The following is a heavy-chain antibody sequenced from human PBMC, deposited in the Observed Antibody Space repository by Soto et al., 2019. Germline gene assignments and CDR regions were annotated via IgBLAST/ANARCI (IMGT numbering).Heavy chain of an antibody. CDR3: ARDVTEMATTFGFDY. J-gene: IGHJ4*02. Sequence: GGSLRLSCAASGFTLSSYAMHWVRQAPGKGLEWVAVISYDGSNIYYADSVKGRFTISRDNSKNTLYLQMNSLRAEDTAVYYCARDVTEMATTFGFDYWGQGTLVTVSS. D-gene: IGHD5-12*01. V-gene: IGHV3-30-3*01. CDR2: ISYDGSNI. CDR1: GFTLSSYA.